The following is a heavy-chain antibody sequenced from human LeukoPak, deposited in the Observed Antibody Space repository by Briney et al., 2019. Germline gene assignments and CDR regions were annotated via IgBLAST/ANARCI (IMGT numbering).Heavy chain of an antibody. D-gene: IGHD6-13*01. CDR1: GYTFTGYY. CDR2: INPNSGGT. V-gene: IGHV1-2*04. Sequence: GASVKVSCKASGYTFTGYYMHWVRQAPGQGLEWMGWINPNSGGTNYAQKFQGWVTMTRDTSISTAYMELSRLRSDDTAVYYCARAPIAAAGNYFDYWGQGTLVTVSS. J-gene: IGHJ4*02. CDR3: ARAPIAAAGNYFDY.